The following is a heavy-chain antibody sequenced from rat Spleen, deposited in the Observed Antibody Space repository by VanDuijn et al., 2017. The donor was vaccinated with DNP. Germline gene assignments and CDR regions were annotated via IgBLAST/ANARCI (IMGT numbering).Heavy chain of an antibody. Sequence: EVQLQESGPGLLKPSQSLSLTCSVTGYSITSCCRWTWIRKFPGNKLEWMGSVNSAGTTNYNPSLKSRISITRDTSKNQLFLQVNSVTTEDTATYYCARWPGYNPPYAMDAWGQGTSVTVSS. D-gene: IGHD1-4*01. V-gene: IGHV3-3*01. CDR1: GYSITSCCR. J-gene: IGHJ4*01. CDR3: ARWPGYNPPYAMDA. CDR2: VNSAGTT.